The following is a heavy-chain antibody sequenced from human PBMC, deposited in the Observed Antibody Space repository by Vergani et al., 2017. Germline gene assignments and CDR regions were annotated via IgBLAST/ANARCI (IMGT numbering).Heavy chain of an antibody. V-gene: IGHV3-74*01. D-gene: IGHD3-16*01. CDR1: GFTFSNNW. Sequence: EVQLVESGGGFVQPGGSLRLSCAGSGFTFSNNWMHWVRQAPGKGLEWVSRINSDGSSTSYADSVKGRFTISRDNAKNTLYLQMNSLRAEDSAVYYCGRELGIPWGQGTLVTVSS. CDR3: GRELGIP. J-gene: IGHJ5*02. CDR2: INSDGSST.